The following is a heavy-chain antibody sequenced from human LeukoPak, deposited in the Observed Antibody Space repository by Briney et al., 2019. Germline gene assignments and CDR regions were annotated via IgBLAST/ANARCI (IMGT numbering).Heavy chain of an antibody. CDR1: GFTFNNYA. CDR2: ISSSSSYI. Sequence: GGSLRLSCAASGFTFNNYAMNWVRQAPGKGLEWVSSISSSSSYIYYADSVKGRFTISRDNAKNSLYLQMNSLRAEDTAVYYCARGRSSGSYYVGCYWGQGTLVTASS. CDR3: ARGRSSGSYYVGCY. J-gene: IGHJ4*02. V-gene: IGHV3-21*01. D-gene: IGHD1-26*01.